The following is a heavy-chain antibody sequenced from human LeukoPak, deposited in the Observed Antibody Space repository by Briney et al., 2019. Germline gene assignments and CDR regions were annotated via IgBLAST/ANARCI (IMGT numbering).Heavy chain of an antibody. CDR2: INPNSGGT. D-gene: IGHD2-15*01. Sequence: GASVKVSCKASGYTFTGYYMHWVRQATGQGLEWMGWINPNSGGTNYAQKFQGRVTMTRDTSISTAYMELSRLRSDDTAVYYCARDRSLIVVVVAATGVDYWGQGTLVTVSS. J-gene: IGHJ4*02. CDR3: ARDRSLIVVVVAATGVDY. CDR1: GYTFTGYY. V-gene: IGHV1-2*02.